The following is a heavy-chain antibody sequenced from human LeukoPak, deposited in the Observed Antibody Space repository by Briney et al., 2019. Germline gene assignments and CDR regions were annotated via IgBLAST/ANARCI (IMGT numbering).Heavy chain of an antibody. Sequence: PGGSLRLSCAASGFTFDDFTMAWVRQGPGKGLEGVSYIKWNGGDTSYEDSVKGRFTLSRDNAKNSLYLEMNSVRVEDTAFYYCARGVNPGTPPRGFDYWGQGTLVTVS. CDR1: GFTFDDFT. CDR2: IKWNGGDT. V-gene: IGHV3-20*04. J-gene: IGHJ4*02. CDR3: ARGVNPGTPPRGFDY.